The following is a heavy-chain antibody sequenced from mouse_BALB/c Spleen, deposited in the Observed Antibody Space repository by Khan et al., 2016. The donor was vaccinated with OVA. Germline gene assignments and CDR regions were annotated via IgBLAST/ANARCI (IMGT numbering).Heavy chain of an antibody. J-gene: IGHJ3*01. CDR1: GYTFTDYY. Sequence: VQLQQSGAELARPGASVKLSCKASGYTFTDYYINWMRQRTGQGLEWIGEIYPGSDNTYYNEKFKGKATLTADKSSSTAYMQLSSLTSEDSAVYFCAREWAAWFPYWGQGTLGTVSA. CDR2: IYPGSDNT. CDR3: AREWAAWFPY. V-gene: IGHV1-77*01.